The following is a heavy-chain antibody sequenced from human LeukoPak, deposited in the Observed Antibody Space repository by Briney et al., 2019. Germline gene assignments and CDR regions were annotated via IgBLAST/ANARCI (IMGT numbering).Heavy chain of an antibody. J-gene: IGHJ6*03. D-gene: IGHD5-18*01. Sequence: SQTLSLTCTVSGGSISSGSYYWSWIRQPAGKGLEWIGRIYTSGSTNYNPSLKSRVTISVDTSKNQFSLKLTSVTAADTAVYYCARTTEGGYTYGYFYYYYMDVWGKGTTVTISS. CDR3: ARTTEGGYTYGYFYYYYMDV. V-gene: IGHV4-61*02. CDR2: IYTSGST. CDR1: GGSISSGSYY.